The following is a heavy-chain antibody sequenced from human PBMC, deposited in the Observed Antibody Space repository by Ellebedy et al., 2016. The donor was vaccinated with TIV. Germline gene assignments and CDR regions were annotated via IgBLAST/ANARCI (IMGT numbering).Heavy chain of an antibody. D-gene: IGHD2-2*01. Sequence: GESLKISXVASGFTFSNYWMNWVRQAPGKGLEWVANIKQDGSDKYYVDSVKGRFTISRDNAKNSLYLQMNSLRTEDTALYYCAKFWGSVYSVVVAAAQRDSYYYMDVWGKGTTVTVSS. CDR1: GFTFSNYW. CDR3: AKFWGSVYSVVVAAAQRDSYYYMDV. V-gene: IGHV3-7*05. J-gene: IGHJ6*03. CDR2: IKQDGSDK.